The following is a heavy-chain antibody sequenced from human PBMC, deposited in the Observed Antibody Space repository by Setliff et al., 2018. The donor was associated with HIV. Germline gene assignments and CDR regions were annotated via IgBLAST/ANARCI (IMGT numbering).Heavy chain of an antibody. CDR2: ISGSGDIT. J-gene: IGHJ4*02. CDR3: AKDSAPVSMDYLDY. V-gene: IGHV3-23*01. D-gene: IGHD2-8*01. Sequence: GGSLRLSCAASGFSFRSYAVSWVRQAPGKGLEWVSVISGSGDITYYRESVKGRFTVSRDNSNNTVYLQMNSLRAEDTAVYYCAKDSAPVSMDYLDYWGQGTLVTVSS. CDR1: GFSFRSYA.